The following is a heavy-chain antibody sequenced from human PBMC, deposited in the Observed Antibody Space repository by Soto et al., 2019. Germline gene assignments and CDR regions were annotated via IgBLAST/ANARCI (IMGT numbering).Heavy chain of an antibody. CDR1: GFTFNTYG. D-gene: IGHD6-19*01. J-gene: IGHJ4*02. V-gene: IGHV3-30*18. CDR2: VLYDGSKT. CDR3: AKVFGYTSGWYFDY. Sequence: VQLVESGGGVVQPGSSLRLSCAASGFTFNTYGMHWVRQAPGKGLEWVAVVLYDGSKTYYADSVKGRFTISRDNSKNTLFLQMNSLRPEDTAVYYCAKVFGYTSGWYFDYWGQGTPVTVSS.